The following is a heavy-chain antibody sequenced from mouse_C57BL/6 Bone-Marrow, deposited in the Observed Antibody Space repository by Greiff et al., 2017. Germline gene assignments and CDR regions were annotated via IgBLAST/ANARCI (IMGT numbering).Heavy chain of an antibody. CDR1: GFTFSDYG. CDR2: ISSGSSTI. J-gene: IGHJ1*03. Sequence: EVQGVESGGGLVKPGGSLKLSYAASGFTFSDYGMHWVRQAPEKGLEWVAYISSGSSTIYYADTVKGRFTISRDNAKNTLFLQMTSLRSEDTAMYYCARNSPFDVWGTGTTVTVSS. V-gene: IGHV5-17*01. CDR3: ARNSPFDV.